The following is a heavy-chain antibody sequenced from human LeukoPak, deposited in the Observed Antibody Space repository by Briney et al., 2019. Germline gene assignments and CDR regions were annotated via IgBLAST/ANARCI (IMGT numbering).Heavy chain of an antibody. CDR3: AREEVLYYDSSGYPDY. Sequence: GGSLRLSCAASGFTFSSYAMSWVRQAPGKGLEWVSAASGSGGSTYYTDSVKGRFTISRDNAKNTLYLQMNSLRAEDTAVYYCAREEVLYYDSSGYPDYWGQGTLVTVSS. V-gene: IGHV3-23*01. CDR2: ASGSGGST. J-gene: IGHJ4*02. D-gene: IGHD3-22*01. CDR1: GFTFSSYA.